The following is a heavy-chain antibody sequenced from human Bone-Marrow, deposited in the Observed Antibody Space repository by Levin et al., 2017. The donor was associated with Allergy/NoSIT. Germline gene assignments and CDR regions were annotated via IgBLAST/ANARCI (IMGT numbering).Heavy chain of an antibody. CDR3: AAQLSSYNHY. CDR1: GFSLSTTGVG. D-gene: IGHD6-13*01. CDR2: IYWDDDK. J-gene: IGHJ4*02. Sequence: SGPTLVKPTQTLTLTCTFSGFSLSTTGVGVGWIRQPPGEALEWLTLIYWDDDKRYSPSLKSRLTITKDASKNQVVLTMTNMNPVDTTTYYWAAQLSSYNHYWRQGTLVTVSS. V-gene: IGHV2-5*02.